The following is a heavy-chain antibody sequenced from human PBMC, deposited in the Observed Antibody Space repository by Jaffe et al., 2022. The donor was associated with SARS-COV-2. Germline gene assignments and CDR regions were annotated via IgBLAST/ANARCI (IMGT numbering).Heavy chain of an antibody. J-gene: IGHJ5*02. D-gene: IGHD6-13*01. CDR1: GGSFSGYY. V-gene: IGHV4-34*01. CDR2: INHSGST. Sequence: QVQLQQWGAGLLKPSETLSLTCAVYGGSFSGYYWSWIRQPPGKGLEWIGEINHSGSTNYNPSLKSRVTISVDTSKNQFSLKLSSVTAADTAVYYCARHPGIAAAGTLAENFNWFDPWGQGTLVTVSS. CDR3: ARHPGIAAAGTLAENFNWFDP.